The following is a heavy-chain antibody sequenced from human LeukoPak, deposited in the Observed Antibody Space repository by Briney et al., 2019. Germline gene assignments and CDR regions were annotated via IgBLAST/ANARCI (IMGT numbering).Heavy chain of an antibody. CDR1: GFTFSSYS. CDR3: ARDGEYYDSSGYPNAFDI. V-gene: IGHV3-21*01. J-gene: IGHJ3*02. D-gene: IGHD3-22*01. CDR2: ISSSSSYI. Sequence: PGGSLGLSCAASGFTFSSYSMNWVRQAPGKGLEWVSSISSSSSYIYYADSVKGRFTISRDNAKNSLYLQMNSLRAEDTAVYYCARDGEYYDSSGYPNAFDIWGQGTMVTVSS.